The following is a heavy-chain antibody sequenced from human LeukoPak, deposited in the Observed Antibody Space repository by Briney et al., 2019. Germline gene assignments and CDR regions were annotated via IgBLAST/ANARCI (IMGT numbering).Heavy chain of an antibody. V-gene: IGHV4-39*07. CDR2: FHYSGST. CDR3: ARRSVAAAGISFDY. CDR1: GGSISSRSYY. D-gene: IGHD6-13*01. J-gene: IGHJ4*02. Sequence: SETLSLTCSVSGGSISSRSYYWGWIRQPPGKGREWIGTFHYSGSTYYNPSLKSRVTITVNMSKNQFSLKLISVTAADTAVYYCARRSVAAAGISFDYWGQGTLVTVSS.